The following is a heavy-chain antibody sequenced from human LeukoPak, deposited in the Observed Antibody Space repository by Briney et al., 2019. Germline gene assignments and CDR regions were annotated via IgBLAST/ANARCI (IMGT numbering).Heavy chain of an antibody. V-gene: IGHV3-23*01. CDR2: ISSSCGSS. CDR3: ARVVWAANEWTQLHFDY. CDR1: GLTLRKYD. J-gene: IGHJ4*02. D-gene: IGHD5-18*01. Sequence: GGSLTLFCAACGLTLRKYDMRWVRQARGKGVEWVLSISSSCGSSFYADSVQGRFTISRDNAKNSLYLQINSLRAEDTAVYYCARVVWAANEWTQLHFDYWGQGTLVAVSS.